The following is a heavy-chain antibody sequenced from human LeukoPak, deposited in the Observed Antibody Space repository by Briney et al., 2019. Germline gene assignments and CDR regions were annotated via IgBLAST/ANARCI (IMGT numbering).Heavy chain of an antibody. CDR2: IYTSGST. V-gene: IGHV4-4*07. Sequence: SETLSLTCTVSGGSIGSYYWSWIRQPPGKGLEWIGRIYTSGSTNYNPSLKSRVTISVDTSKNQFSLKLSSVTAADTAVYYCARARNYYDSSDYYYEGDAFDIWGQGTMVTVSS. CDR3: ARARNYYDSSDYYYEGDAFDI. D-gene: IGHD3-22*01. J-gene: IGHJ3*02. CDR1: GGSIGSYY.